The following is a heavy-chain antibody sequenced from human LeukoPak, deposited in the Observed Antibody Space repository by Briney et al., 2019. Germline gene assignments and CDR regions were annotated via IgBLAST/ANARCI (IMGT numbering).Heavy chain of an antibody. CDR1: AFTFSSYG. D-gene: IGHD3-16*01. CDR3: AKLAKGDDAFDI. Sequence: GRSLRLSCPASAFTFSSYGMHWVRQAPGKGLEWVAVIWYDGSNKYYADSVKGRFTISRDNSKNTLYLQMNSLRAEDTAVYYCAKLAKGDDAFDIWGQGTMVTVSS. J-gene: IGHJ3*02. V-gene: IGHV3-33*06. CDR2: IWYDGSNK.